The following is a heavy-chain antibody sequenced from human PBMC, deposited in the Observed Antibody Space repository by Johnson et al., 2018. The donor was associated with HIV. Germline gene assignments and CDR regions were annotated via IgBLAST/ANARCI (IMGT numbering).Heavy chain of an antibody. V-gene: IGHV3-7*05. CDR1: GFTFSSYW. J-gene: IGHJ3*02. Sequence: VQLVESGGGLVQPGGSLRLSCAASGFTFSSYWMNWVRQAPGKGLEWVANIKQDGSERYYVDSVKGRFTISRDNAENSLSLQMSTLRADDTAVYYCARVATIQPGTFDIWGQGTIVTVSS. CDR2: IKQDGSER. D-gene: IGHD5-12*01. CDR3: ARVATIQPGTFDI.